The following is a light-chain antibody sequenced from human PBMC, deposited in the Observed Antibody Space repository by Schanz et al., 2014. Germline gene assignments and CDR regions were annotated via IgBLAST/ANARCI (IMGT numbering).Light chain of an antibody. CDR1: SSDVGNYGL. J-gene: IGLJ2*01. V-gene: IGLV2-14*02. CDR3: SSFASGTTFVI. CDR2: EGS. Sequence: QSALTQPASVSGSPGQSITISCTGTSSDVGNYGLVSWYQLHPGKAPKLIIYEGSQRPSTVSNRFSGSKSDNTASLTISGLQAEDEAGYYCSSFASGTTFVIFGGGTKLTVL.